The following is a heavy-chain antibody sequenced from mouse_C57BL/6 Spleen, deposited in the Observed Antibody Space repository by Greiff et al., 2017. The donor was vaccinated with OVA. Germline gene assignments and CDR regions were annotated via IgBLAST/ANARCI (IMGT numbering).Heavy chain of an antibody. CDR2: IRLKSDNYAT. CDR1: GFTFSNYW. D-gene: IGHD3-1*01. J-gene: IGHJ2*01. Sequence: DVKLEESGGGLVQPGGSMKLSCVASGFTFSNYWMNWVRQSPEKGLEWVAQIRLKSDNYATHYAESVKGRFTISRDDSKSSVYLQMNNLRAEDTGIYYCTAGLYGFDYWGQGTTLTVSS. V-gene: IGHV6-3*01. CDR3: TAGLYGFDY.